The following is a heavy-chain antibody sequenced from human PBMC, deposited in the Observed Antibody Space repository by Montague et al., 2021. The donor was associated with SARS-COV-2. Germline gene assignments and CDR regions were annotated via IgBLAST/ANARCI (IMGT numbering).Heavy chain of an antibody. CDR2: IYTTGST. V-gene: IGHV4-61*02. J-gene: IGHJ4*02. D-gene: IGHD2/OR15-2a*01. CDR3: ARDDFRWDFDC. CDR1: GDSITSDVSY. Sequence: TLSLTCTVSGDSITSDVSYWSWLRQPAGKGLEWIGRIYTTGSTNYNLSLKSRLTISLDTSKNQFSLKLSSVTAADTAVYYCARDDFRWDFDCWGQGTLVTVSS.